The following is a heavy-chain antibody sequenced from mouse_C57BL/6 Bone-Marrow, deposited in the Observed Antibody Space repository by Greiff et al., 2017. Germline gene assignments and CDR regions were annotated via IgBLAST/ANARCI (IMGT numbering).Heavy chain of an antibody. Sequence: QVQLKQSGAELAKPGASVKLSCKASGYTFTSYWMHWVKQRPGQGLEWIGYINPSSGYTKYNQKFKDKATLTADKSSSTAYMQLSSLTYEDSAVYYCDRGKLLRSCFDYWGQGTTLTVSA. V-gene: IGHV1-7*01. D-gene: IGHD1-1*01. CDR3: DRGKLLRSCFDY. CDR2: INPSSGYT. CDR1: GYTFTSYW. J-gene: IGHJ2*01.